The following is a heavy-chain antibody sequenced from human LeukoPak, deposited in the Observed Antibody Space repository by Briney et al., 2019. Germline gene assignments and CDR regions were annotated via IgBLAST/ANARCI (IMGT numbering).Heavy chain of an antibody. V-gene: IGHV3-23*01. J-gene: IGHJ6*02. CDR2: ISGSGGST. D-gene: IGHD1-26*01. CDR3: ASPQLGQLLLYGMDV. Sequence: GGSLRLSCAASGFTFSSYAMYWVRQAPGKGLEWVSVISGSGGSTFYADSVKGRFTISRDNSKNTLYLQINSLRDEDTAVYYCASPQLGQLLLYGMDVWGQGTTVTVSS. CDR1: GFTFSSYA.